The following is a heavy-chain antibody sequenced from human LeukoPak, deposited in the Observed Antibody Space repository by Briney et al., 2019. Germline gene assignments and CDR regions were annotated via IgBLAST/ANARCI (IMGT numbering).Heavy chain of an antibody. CDR3: ARAGDLAAGYYYYYMDV. CDR2: MNPNSGNT. D-gene: IGHD6-13*01. Sequence: ASVKVSCKASGYTFTSYDINWVRQATGQGLEWMGWMNPNSGNTGYAQKFQGRVTMTRKTSISTAYMELSSLRSEDTAVYYCARAGDLAAGYYYYYMDVWGKGTTVTVSS. CDR1: GYTFTSYD. V-gene: IGHV1-8*01. J-gene: IGHJ6*03.